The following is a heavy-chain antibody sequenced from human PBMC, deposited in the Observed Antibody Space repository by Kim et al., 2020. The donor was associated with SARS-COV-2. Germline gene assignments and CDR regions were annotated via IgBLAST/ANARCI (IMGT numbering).Heavy chain of an antibody. J-gene: IGHJ4*02. CDR3: AKFFGGRVGDFDY. D-gene: IGHD3-3*01. V-gene: IGHV3-23*01. Sequence: YPDSVKGRFTISRDNSKNTLYLQMNSLRAEDTAVYYCAKFFGGRVGDFDYWGQGTLVTVSS.